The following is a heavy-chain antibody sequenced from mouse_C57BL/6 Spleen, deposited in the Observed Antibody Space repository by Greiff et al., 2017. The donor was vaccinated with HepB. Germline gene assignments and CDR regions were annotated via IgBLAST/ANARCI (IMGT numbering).Heavy chain of an antibody. CDR3: ARRSSYYSNCFDV. Sequence: QVQLQQPGAELVRPGTSVKLSCKASGYTFTSYWMHWVKQRPGQGLEWIGVIDPSDSYTNYNQKFKGKATLTVDTSSSTAYMQLSSLTSEDSAVYYCARRSSYYSNCFDVWGTGTTVTVSS. D-gene: IGHD2-5*01. J-gene: IGHJ1*03. V-gene: IGHV1-59*01. CDR2: IDPSDSYT. CDR1: GYTFTSYW.